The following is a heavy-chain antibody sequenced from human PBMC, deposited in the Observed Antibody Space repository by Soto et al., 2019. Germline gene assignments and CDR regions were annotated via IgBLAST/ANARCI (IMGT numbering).Heavy chain of an antibody. CDR2: INSDGT. CDR3: AKNGDFWSWGMDV. J-gene: IGHJ6*02. Sequence: PGGSLRLSCAASGFTVSSNYMSWVRQAPGKGLEWVSGINSDGTYYVDSVKGRFTISRDNSRNTLNLQMNSLRAEDTAVYYCAKNGDFWSWGMDVWGQGTTVTVSS. CDR1: GFTVSSNY. D-gene: IGHD3-3*01. V-gene: IGHV3-53*01.